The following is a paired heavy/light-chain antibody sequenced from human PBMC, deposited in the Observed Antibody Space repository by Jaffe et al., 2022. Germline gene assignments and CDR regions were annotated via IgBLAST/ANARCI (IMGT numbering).Heavy chain of an antibody. CDR1: GFTFSTYG. CDR2: VSYDGRNT. V-gene: IGHV3-30*18. Sequence: QVQLVESGGGVVQPGRSLRLSCAASGFTFSTYGMYWVRQAPGKGLEWVAAVSYDGRNTYYVDSVKGLFTISRDNSKNTLYLQMNSLRPEDTAVYYCAKDLRSVAFLDYWGQGTLVTVSS. D-gene: IGHD5-12*01. J-gene: IGHJ4*02. CDR3: AKDLRSVAFLDY.
Light chain of an antibody. CDR1: QGINNN. CDR3: QQYNSYPLT. J-gene: IGKJ4*01. Sequence: DIQMTQSPSSLSASVGDRVTITCRASQGINNNLAWFQQKPGKAPKSLIYAASSLQGGVPSKFSGGGSGTDFTLTISSLQPEDFATYYCQQYNSYPLTFGGGTKVEIK. V-gene: IGKV1-16*02. CDR2: AAS.